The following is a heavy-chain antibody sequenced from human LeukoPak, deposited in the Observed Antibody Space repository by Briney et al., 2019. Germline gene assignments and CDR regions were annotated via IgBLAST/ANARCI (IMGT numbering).Heavy chain of an antibody. D-gene: IGHD4-23*01. Sequence: SETLSLTCAVSGGSISSSSYYWGWVRQPPGKGPEWIGTIYYSGTTYYNPSLKSRVTVSVDTSKNQFSLRLSSVTAADTAVYFCARYVVTRGYSFDYWGQGTLVTVSS. CDR1: GGSISSSSYY. J-gene: IGHJ4*02. V-gene: IGHV4-39*01. CDR2: IYYSGTT. CDR3: ARYVVTRGYSFDY.